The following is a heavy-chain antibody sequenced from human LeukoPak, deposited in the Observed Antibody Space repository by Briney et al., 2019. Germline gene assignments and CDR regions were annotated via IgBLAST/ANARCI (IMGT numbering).Heavy chain of an antibody. CDR3: ARKDRYSGSSH. V-gene: IGHV1-8*01. J-gene: IGHJ4*02. CDR2: MNPNSGNT. Sequence: GASVKVSCKASGYTFTSYDINWVRQATGQGLEWMGWMNPNSGNTGYAQKFQGRVTMTRNTSISTAYMELSSLRSDDTAVYYCARKDRYSGSSHWGQGTLVTVSS. CDR1: GYTFTSYD. D-gene: IGHD1-26*01.